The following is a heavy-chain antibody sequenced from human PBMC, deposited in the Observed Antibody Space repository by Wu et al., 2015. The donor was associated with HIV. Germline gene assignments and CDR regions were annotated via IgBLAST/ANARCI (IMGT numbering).Heavy chain of an antibody. J-gene: IGHJ5*02. Sequence: QVQLVQSGAEVKKPGASVKVSCKASGYTFTAYYINWVRQAPGQGLEWMGWINPSTGGTFYAQKFQGKVTMTRDTSISAAYMELSRLTSDDTAVYYCARGREYKEYDMGNWLDPWGQGTLVTVSS. D-gene: IGHD5-12*01. CDR2: INPSTGGT. CDR3: ARGREYKEYDMGNWLDP. V-gene: IGHV1-2*02. CDR1: GYTFTAYY.